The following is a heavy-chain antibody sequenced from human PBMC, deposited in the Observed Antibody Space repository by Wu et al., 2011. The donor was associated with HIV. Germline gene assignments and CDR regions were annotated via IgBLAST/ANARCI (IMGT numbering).Heavy chain of an antibody. J-gene: IGHJ3*02. Sequence: QVQLVQSGAAVKKPGSSVKVSCRATGGTFNTSLINWVRQAPGHGLEWMGGITPPFGSANYAQTFQDRVTLTTDESTSTVYLKLTSLRSEDTAVYYCARDLFALEWLSPAGAFDIWAKGQWSPSLQ. D-gene: IGHD3-3*01. CDR1: GGTFNTSL. V-gene: IGHV1-69*05. CDR3: ARDLFALEWLSPAGAFDI. CDR2: ITPPFGSA.